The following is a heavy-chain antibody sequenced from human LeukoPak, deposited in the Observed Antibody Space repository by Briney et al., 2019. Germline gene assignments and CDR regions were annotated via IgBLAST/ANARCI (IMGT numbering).Heavy chain of an antibody. V-gene: IGHV1-46*01. J-gene: IGHJ4*02. CDR1: GYTFTSYY. Sequence: ASVKVSCKASGYTFTSYYMHWVRQAPGQGLEWMGIINPSGGSTSYAQKLQGGVTMTTDTSTSTAYMELRSLRSDDTAVYYCARESPIAAAGYWGQGTLVTVSS. CDR2: INPSGGST. D-gene: IGHD6-13*01. CDR3: ARESPIAAAGY.